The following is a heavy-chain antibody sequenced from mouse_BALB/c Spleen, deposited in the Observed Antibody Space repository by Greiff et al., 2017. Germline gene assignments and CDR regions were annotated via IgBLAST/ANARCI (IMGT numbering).Heavy chain of an antibody. V-gene: IGHV5-12-2*01. CDR3: ARHTTTVGGAMDY. D-gene: IGHD1-1*01. CDR2: ISNGGGST. J-gene: IGHJ4*01. Sequence: EVQRVESGGGLVQPGGSLKLSCAASGFTFSSYTMSWVRQTPEKRLEWVAYISNGGGSTYYPDTVKGRFTISRDNAKNTLYLQMSSLKSEDTAMYYCARHTTTVGGAMDYWGQRTSVTVSS. CDR1: GFTFSSYT.